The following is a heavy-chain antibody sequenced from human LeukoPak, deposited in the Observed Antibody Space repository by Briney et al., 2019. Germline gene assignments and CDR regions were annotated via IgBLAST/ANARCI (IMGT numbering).Heavy chain of an antibody. D-gene: IGHD6-13*01. V-gene: IGHV3-33*01. CDR3: ARAGIAAAGSPDY. CDR1: GFTFSSYG. CDR2: IWYDGSNK. J-gene: IGHJ4*02. Sequence: PGRSLRLSCAASGFTFSSYGMHWVRQAPGKGLEWVAVIWYDGSNKYYADSVKGRFTISTDNSKNTLYLQMNSLRAEDTAVYYCARAGIAAAGSPDYWGQGTLVTVSS.